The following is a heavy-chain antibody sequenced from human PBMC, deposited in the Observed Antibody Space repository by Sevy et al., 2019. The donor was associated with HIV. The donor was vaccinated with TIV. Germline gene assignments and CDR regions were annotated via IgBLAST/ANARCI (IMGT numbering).Heavy chain of an antibody. CDR3: ARDHEKDGELGDYYYYAMDV. J-gene: IGHJ6*02. V-gene: IGHV3-11*01. CDR2: IGSSGDTI. CDR1: GFSISDYY. D-gene: IGHD4-17*01. Sequence: GGSLRLSCAASGFSISDYYMSWIRQAPGKGLQWISYIGSSGDTIYYADSVKGRFTISRDNAKNSLYLQLNSLRAEDTTVSYCARDHEKDGELGDYYYYAMDVWGRGTTVTVSS.